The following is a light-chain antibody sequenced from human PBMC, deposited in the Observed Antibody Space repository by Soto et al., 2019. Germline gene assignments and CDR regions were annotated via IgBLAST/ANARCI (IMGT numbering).Light chain of an antibody. CDR2: DVS. V-gene: IGLV2-14*01. J-gene: IGLJ2*01. CDR1: SSDVGGYSY. Sequence: QSALTQPASVSGSPGQSIAISCTGSSSDVGGYSYVSWDQQHPGKAPKLMIYDVSNRPSGVSDRFSGSRSGNTASLTISGLQAEDEADYYCSSYTSSSTLVFGGGTKVTVL. CDR3: SSYTSSSTLV.